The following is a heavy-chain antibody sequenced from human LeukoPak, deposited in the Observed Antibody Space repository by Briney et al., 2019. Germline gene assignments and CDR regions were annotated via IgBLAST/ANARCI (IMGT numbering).Heavy chain of an antibody. CDR3: ARGRPHGNDY. J-gene: IGHJ4*02. V-gene: IGHV3-21*01. D-gene: IGHD4-23*01. Sequence: GGSLRLSCAASGFTFSSYSMNWVRKAPGKGLEWVSSISSSSSYIYYADSVKGRFTISRDNAKNTLYLQMNSLRVEDTAVYYCARGRPHGNDYWGQGTLVTVSS. CDR2: ISSSSSYI. CDR1: GFTFSSYS.